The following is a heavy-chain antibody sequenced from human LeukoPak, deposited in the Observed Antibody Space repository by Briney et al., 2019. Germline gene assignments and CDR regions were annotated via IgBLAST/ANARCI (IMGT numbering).Heavy chain of an antibody. CDR3: ARRGPTVAAGFDP. D-gene: IGHD6-19*01. Sequence: PSETLSLTCTVSGGSISSSSYYWGWIRQPPGKGLEWIGSIYYSGSTYYNPSLKSRVTISVDTSKNQFSLKLSSVTAADTAVYYCARRGPTVAAGFDPWGQGTLVTVSS. CDR1: GGSISSSSYY. V-gene: IGHV4-39*01. CDR2: IYYSGST. J-gene: IGHJ5*02.